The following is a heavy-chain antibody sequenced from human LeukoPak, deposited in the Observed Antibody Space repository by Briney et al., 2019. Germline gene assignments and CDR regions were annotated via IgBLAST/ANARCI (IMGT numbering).Heavy chain of an antibody. Sequence: GASVKVSCKASGGTFSSYAISWVRQAPGQGLEWMGGIIPNSGGTNYAQKFQGRVTMTRDTSISTAYMELSRLRSDDTAVYYCARDKDFSLDYWGQGTLVTVSS. CDR3: ARDKDFSLDY. CDR2: IIPNSGGT. V-gene: IGHV1-2*02. CDR1: GGTFSSYA. D-gene: IGHD2-15*01. J-gene: IGHJ4*02.